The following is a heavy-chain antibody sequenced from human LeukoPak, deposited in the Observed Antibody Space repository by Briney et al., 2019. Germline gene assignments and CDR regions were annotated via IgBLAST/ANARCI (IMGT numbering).Heavy chain of an antibody. CDR1: GFTFSSYE. CDR3: AKVARDYGTNGAFDI. Sequence: PGGSLRLSCAASGFTFSSYEMNWVRQAPGKGLEWVSAISGSGGSTYYADSVKGRFTISRDNSKNTLYLQMNSLRAEDTAVYYCAKVARDYGTNGAFDIWGQGTMVTVSS. J-gene: IGHJ3*02. V-gene: IGHV3-23*01. CDR2: ISGSGGST. D-gene: IGHD2-8*01.